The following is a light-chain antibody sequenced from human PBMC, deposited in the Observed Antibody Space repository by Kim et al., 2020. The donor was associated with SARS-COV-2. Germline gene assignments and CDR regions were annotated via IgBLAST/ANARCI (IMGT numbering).Light chain of an antibody. CDR1: SSNSGAGYD. J-gene: IGLJ2*01. V-gene: IGLV1-40*01. CDR3: QSSDSSLSTVV. Sequence: QRVTISCTGSSSNSGAGYDVHWYQQLPGTAPKLLIYGNNYRPSGVPDRFSVSRSGTSASLAITGLQAEDEADYFCQSSDSSLSTVVFGGGTQLTVL. CDR2: GNN.